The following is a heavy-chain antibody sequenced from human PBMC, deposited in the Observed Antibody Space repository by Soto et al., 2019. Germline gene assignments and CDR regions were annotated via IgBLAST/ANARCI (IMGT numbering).Heavy chain of an antibody. CDR3: ARASSGWLGYFDY. Sequence: QAQLVQSGAEVKKPGASVKVSCKASGYTFTSYAMHWVRQAPGQRLEWMGWINAGNGNTKYSQKFQGRVTITRDTSASTAYMELSSLRSEDTAVYYCARASSGWLGYFDYWGQGTLVTVSS. J-gene: IGHJ4*02. CDR1: GYTFTSYA. CDR2: INAGNGNT. V-gene: IGHV1-3*01. D-gene: IGHD6-19*01.